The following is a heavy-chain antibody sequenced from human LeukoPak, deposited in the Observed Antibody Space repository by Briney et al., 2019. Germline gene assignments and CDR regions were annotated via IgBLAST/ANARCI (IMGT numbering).Heavy chain of an antibody. J-gene: IGHJ4*02. V-gene: IGHV3-30*02. CDR1: GFTFSRYG. D-gene: IGHD6-19*01. CDR3: AKDFTYAVAGRGDFDY. Sequence: GGSLRLSCAASGFTFSRYGMHWVRQAPGKGLELVAFIRFDGSNKYSADSVKGRFTISKDNSKNTLHLQMSSLRGADTAVYYCAKDFTYAVAGRGDFDYWGQGTLVTVSS. CDR2: IRFDGSNK.